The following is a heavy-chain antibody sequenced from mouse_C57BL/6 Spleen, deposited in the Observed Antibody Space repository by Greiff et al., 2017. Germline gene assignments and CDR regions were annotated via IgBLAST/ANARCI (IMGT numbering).Heavy chain of an antibody. D-gene: IGHD1-1*01. CDR1: GYTFTSYW. CDR2: IDPSDSET. J-gene: IGHJ4*01. V-gene: IGHV1-52*01. CDR3: ARSGYYGSSSVYYAMDY. Sequence: QVQLKQPGAELVRPGSSVKLSCKASGYTFTSYWMHWVKQRPIQGLEWIGNIDPSDSETHYNQKFKDKATLTVDKSSSTAYMQLRSLTSEDSAVYYCARSGYYGSSSVYYAMDYWGQGTSVTVSS.